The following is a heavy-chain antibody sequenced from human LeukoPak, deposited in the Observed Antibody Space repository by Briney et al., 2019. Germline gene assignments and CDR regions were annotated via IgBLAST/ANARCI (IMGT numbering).Heavy chain of an antibody. Sequence: GGSLRLSCAASGFTFSSYWMIWVRQAPGKGLEWVANIKQDGSEKYYVDSVKGRFTISRDNAKNSLYLQMNSLRAEDTAVYYCARALVGQMYYYDSSGYYWYFDLWGRGTLVTVSS. J-gene: IGHJ2*01. CDR1: GFTFSSYW. V-gene: IGHV3-7*01. D-gene: IGHD3-22*01. CDR3: ARALVGQMYYYDSSGYYWYFDL. CDR2: IKQDGSEK.